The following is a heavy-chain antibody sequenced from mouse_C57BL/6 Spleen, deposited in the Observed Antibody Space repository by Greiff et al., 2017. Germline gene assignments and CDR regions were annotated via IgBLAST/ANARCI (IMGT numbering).Heavy chain of an antibody. V-gene: IGHV1-15*01. CDR2: IDPATGGT. CDR1: GYTFTDYE. CDR3: TTPWAY. Sequence: QVQLQQSGAELVRPGASVTLSCKASGYTFTDYEMHWVKQTPVHGLEWIGAIDPATGGTAYNQKFKGKAILTADKSSSTAYMELRSLTSEDSAVYYCTTPWAYWGQGTLVTVSA. J-gene: IGHJ3*01.